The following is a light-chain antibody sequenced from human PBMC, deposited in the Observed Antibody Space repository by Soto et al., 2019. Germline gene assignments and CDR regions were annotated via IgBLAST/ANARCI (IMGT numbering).Light chain of an antibody. CDR1: QGISSN. Sequence: AIRMTQSPSSFSSSTGDRVTITCRASQGISSNFAWYQQKPGKPPKLLIYAASTLQSGVPSRFSGSGSGTDFTLTISCLQSEDFATYYCQQYYSYPPYTFGQGTKLEIK. V-gene: IGKV1-8*01. CDR3: QQYYSYPPYT. J-gene: IGKJ2*01. CDR2: AAS.